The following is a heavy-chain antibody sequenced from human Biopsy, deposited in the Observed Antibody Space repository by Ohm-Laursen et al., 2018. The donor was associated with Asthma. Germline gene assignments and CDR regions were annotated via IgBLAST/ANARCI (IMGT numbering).Heavy chain of an antibody. CDR2: GGSYYDGGLK. CDR3: ARDVMEWYLPAFDF. J-gene: IGHJ4*02. D-gene: IGHD3-3*01. Sequence: SLRLSCAASGFTFSSYGMHWVRQAPGKGLEWVAVGGSYYDGGLKYYADSVNGRFTVSRDDSRNTLYLQMNSLRPDDTAVYYCARDVMEWYLPAFDFWGQGTLVTVSS. V-gene: IGHV3-30*19. CDR1: GFTFSSYG.